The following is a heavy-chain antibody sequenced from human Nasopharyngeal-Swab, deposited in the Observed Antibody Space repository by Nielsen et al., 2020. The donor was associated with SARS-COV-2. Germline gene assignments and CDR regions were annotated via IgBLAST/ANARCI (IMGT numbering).Heavy chain of an antibody. CDR2: ITSDGGGA. J-gene: IGHJ4*02. CDR3: AREVTVAGLILDY. Sequence: GESLKISCAASGFTFDDHTMHWVRQAPGKGLEWVSLITSDGGGAWYADTVKGRFTISRDNSKSSLHLQMTSLRSEDIALYFCAREVTVAGLILDYWGQGTLVTVSS. V-gene: IGHV3-43*01. CDR1: GFTFDDHT. D-gene: IGHD6-19*01.